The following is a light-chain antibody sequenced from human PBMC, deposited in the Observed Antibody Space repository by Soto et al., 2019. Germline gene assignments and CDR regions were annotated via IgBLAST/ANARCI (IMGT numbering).Light chain of an antibody. CDR2: GAS. Sequence: EIVLTQSPGTLSLSPGDTATLSCRASQSVSSNYLAWYQQKPGQAPRLLIYGASSRITGIPDSFSGSGSGTDFTLTISRLEPEDFAVYYCQQYGSSRTFGQGTKGDIK. V-gene: IGKV3-20*01. CDR3: QQYGSSRT. CDR1: QSVSSNY. J-gene: IGKJ1*01.